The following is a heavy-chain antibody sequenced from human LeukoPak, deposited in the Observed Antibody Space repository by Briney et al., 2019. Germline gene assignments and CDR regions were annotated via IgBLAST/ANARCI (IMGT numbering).Heavy chain of an antibody. CDR3: ARQTAMGRSGDY. Sequence: GESLKISCKASGYRLTSYWIGWVRQVPGKGPEVIGIIDPSDSETRYTPSFQGQVTISVDNSLTTAYLQWNSLKASDTAMYYCARQTAMGRSGDYWGQGTLVTVS. D-gene: IGHD5-18*01. J-gene: IGHJ4*02. CDR2: IDPSDSET. CDR1: GYRLTSYW. V-gene: IGHV5-51*01.